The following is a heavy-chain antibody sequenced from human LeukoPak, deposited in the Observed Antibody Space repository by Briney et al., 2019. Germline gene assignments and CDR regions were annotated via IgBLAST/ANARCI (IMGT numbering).Heavy chain of an antibody. CDR3: ARYRYGDYSYWFDP. CDR2: INTNTGNP. D-gene: IGHD4-17*01. V-gene: IGHV7-4-1*02. J-gene: IGHJ5*02. Sequence: ASVKVSCRASGYTFTSYAMNWVRQAPGQGLEWMGWINTNTGNPTYAQGFTGRFVFSLDTSVSTAYLQISSLKAEDTAVYYCARYRYGDYSYWFDPWGQGTLVTVSS. CDR1: GYTFTSYA.